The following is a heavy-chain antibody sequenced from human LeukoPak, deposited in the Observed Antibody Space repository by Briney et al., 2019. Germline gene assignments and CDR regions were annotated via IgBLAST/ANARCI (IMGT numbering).Heavy chain of an antibody. CDR2: ISYDGSKK. J-gene: IGHJ4*02. CDR3: ARDLTYYDSSGPPDY. CDR1: GFTFSSCV. D-gene: IGHD3-22*01. V-gene: IGHV3-30*03. Sequence: GGSLRLSCAASGFTFSSCVMHWVRQAPGKGLEWVAVISYDGSKKYYGDSVKGRFTISRDNSKNTLYLQMNSLRAEDTAVYYCARDLTYYDSSGPPDYWGQGTLVTVSS.